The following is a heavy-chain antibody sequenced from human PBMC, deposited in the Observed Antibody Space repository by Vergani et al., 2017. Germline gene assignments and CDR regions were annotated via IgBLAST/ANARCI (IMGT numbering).Heavy chain of an antibody. CDR2: MNPNSGNT. CDR3: ARGYYDSSGYYYAHDY. CDR1: GYTFTSYD. J-gene: IGHJ4*02. V-gene: IGHV1-8*01. Sequence: QVQLVPSGAEVKKPGASVKVSCKASGYTFTSYDINWVRQATGQGLEWMGWMNPNSGNTGYAQKFQGRVTMTRNTSISTAYMELSSLRSEDTAVYYCARGYYDSSGYYYAHDYWGQGTLVTVSS. D-gene: IGHD3-22*01.